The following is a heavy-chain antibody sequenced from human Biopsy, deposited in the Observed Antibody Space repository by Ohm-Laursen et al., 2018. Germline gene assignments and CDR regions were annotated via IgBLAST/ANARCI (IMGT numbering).Heavy chain of an antibody. CDR2: IFYRGNT. V-gene: IGHV4-39*01. CDR1: GGSISNNNYY. CDR3: ARDYDTSGYYYVS. J-gene: IGHJ5*02. Sequence: SDTLSLTCTVSGGSISNNNYYWGWIRQPPGKGLEWIGSIFYRGNTHYKPSLKSRVNISVDTSKNQFSLKLNSVTAADTAVYYCARDYDTSGYYYVSWGQGTLVTVSS. D-gene: IGHD3-22*01.